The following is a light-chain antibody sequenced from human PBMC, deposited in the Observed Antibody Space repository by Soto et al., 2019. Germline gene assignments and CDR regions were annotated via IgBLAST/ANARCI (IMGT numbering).Light chain of an antibody. J-gene: IGLJ3*02. CDR3: SLSTGSSAPGV. V-gene: IGLV2-14*03. Sequence: QSALTQPASVSGSPGQSITISCTGTRSDVGGYNYVSWYQHHPGKAPKLLIYDVSNRPSGVSHRFSGSKSGNTASLTISGRQAEDDADDYCSLSTGSSAPGVFGGGTKVTVL. CDR2: DVS. CDR1: RSDVGGYNY.